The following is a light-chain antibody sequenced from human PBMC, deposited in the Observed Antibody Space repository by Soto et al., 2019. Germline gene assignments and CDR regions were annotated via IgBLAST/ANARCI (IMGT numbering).Light chain of an antibody. CDR1: QGIDTY. Sequence: DIQMTQSPSSLSASVGARVTITCRASQGIDTYLAWYQQKPGQVPKLLIYAASTLQSGIPSRFSGSGSGTDFTMTISSLQPDDVATYFCQKYTRAPFTFGPGTKVDI. CDR3: QKYTRAPFT. V-gene: IGKV1-27*01. CDR2: AAS. J-gene: IGKJ3*01.